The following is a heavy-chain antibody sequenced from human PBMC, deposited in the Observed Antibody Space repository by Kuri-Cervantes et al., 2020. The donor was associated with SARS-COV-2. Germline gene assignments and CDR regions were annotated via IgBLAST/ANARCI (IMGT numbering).Heavy chain of an antibody. V-gene: IGHV3-30-3*01. CDR3: TTDGYGDYGVNY. CDR1: GFTLEKYV. D-gene: IGHD4-17*01. CDR2: ISNDGVNK. Sequence: GGSLRLSCAASGFTLEKYVMHWVRQAPGKGLEWVAVISNDGVNKNYADSVKGRFTISRDNSKNTLFLQMNSLKTEDTAVYYCTTDGYGDYGVNYWGQGTLVTVSS. J-gene: IGHJ4*02.